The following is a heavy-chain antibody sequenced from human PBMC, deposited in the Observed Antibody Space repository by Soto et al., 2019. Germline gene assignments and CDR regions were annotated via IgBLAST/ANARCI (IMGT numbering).Heavy chain of an antibody. J-gene: IGHJ6*02. Sequence: PSETLSLTCTVSGGSISSGGYYWSWIRQHPGKGLEWIGYIYYSGSTYYNPSLKSRVTISVDTSKNQFSLKLSSVTAADTAVYYCARDVGREVTMVRPKNPHYYYYGMDVWGQGTTVTVSS. V-gene: IGHV4-31*03. CDR3: ARDVGREVTMVRPKNPHYYYYGMDV. D-gene: IGHD3-10*01. CDR1: GGSISSGGYY. CDR2: IYYSGST.